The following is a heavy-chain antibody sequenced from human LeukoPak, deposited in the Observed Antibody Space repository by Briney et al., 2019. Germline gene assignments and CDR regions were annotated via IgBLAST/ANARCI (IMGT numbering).Heavy chain of an antibody. D-gene: IGHD6-6*01. CDR2: ISAYNGNT. CDR1: GYTSTSYG. Sequence: ASVKVSCKASGYTSTSYGISWVRQAPGQGLEWMGWISAYNGNTNYAQKLQGRVTMTTDTSTSTAYMELRSLRSDDTAVYYCARDPYSSSSRHFDYWGQGTLVTVSS. J-gene: IGHJ4*02. CDR3: ARDPYSSSSRHFDY. V-gene: IGHV1-18*01.